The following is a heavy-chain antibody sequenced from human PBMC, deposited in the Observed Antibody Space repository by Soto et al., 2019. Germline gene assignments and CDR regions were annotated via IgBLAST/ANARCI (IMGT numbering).Heavy chain of an antibody. V-gene: IGHV4-38-2*01. CDR3: ARARWYDAFDV. D-gene: IGHD2-15*01. CDR1: GFFISSGSY. CDR2: IFHGGNT. Sequence: SETLSLTCAVSGFFISSGSYWGWIRKPPGKGLEWIGSIFHGGNTYYNPSLKSRVTISVDMSKNQFSLKLNSVTAADTAVYYCARARWYDAFDVWGQGTVVTVSS. J-gene: IGHJ3*01.